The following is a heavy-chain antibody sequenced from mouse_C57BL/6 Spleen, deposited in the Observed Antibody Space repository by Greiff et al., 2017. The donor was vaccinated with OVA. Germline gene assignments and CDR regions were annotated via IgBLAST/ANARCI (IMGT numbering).Heavy chain of an antibody. CDR2: IDPSDIYT. D-gene: IGHD1-1*01. CDR1: GYTFTSYW. Sequence: QVQLQQPGAELVKPGASVKLSCKASGYTFTSYWMQWVKQRPGQGLEWIGEIDPSDIYTNYNQKFKGKATLTVDTSSSTAYMQLSSLTSEDSAVYYCARRGQFTTVPPDYWGQGTTLTVSS. J-gene: IGHJ2*01. V-gene: IGHV1-50*01. CDR3: ARRGQFTTVPPDY.